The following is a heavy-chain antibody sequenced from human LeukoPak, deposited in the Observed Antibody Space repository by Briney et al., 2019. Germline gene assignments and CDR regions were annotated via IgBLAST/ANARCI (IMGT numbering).Heavy chain of an antibody. CDR1: GASINNNY. V-gene: IGHV4-59*01. Sequence: SETLSLTCAVSGASINNNYWTWVRQPPGKGLEWIGYIYSNGNTNYNPSLKGRVTMSIETSKNQFSLQLPSVTAADTAVYYCASGTFDGPLYGTYWYFHVWGRGTLVTVSS. J-gene: IGHJ2*01. CDR3: ASGTFDGPLYGTYWYFHV. CDR2: IYSNGNT. D-gene: IGHD1-14*01.